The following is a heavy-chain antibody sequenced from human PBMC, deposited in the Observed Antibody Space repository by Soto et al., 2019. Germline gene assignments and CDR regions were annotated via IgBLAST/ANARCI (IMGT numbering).Heavy chain of an antibody. Sequence: QVQLVQSGAEVKKPGSSVKVSCKASGGTFSSYAISWVRQAPGQGLEWMGGIIPIFGTANYAQKFQGRVTITADESTSTAYMELSSLRSEDTAVYYCARAVAARGHIYYYYGMDVWGQGTTVTVSS. J-gene: IGHJ6*02. CDR2: IIPIFGTA. V-gene: IGHV1-69*01. CDR3: ARAVAARGHIYYYYGMDV. CDR1: GGTFSSYA. D-gene: IGHD6-6*01.